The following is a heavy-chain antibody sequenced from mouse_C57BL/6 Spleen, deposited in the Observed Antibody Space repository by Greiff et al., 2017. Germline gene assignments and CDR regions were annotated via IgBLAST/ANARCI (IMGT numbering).Heavy chain of an antibody. V-gene: IGHV1-15*01. J-gene: IGHJ3*01. D-gene: IGHD3-2*02. CDR3: TRAKTAQASWFAY. CDR1: GYTFTDYE. CDR2: IDPETGGT. Sequence: QVQLKQSGAELVRPGASVTLSCKASGYTFTDYEMHWVKQTPVHGLEWIGAIDPETGGTAYNQKFKGKAILTADKSSSTAYMELRSLTSEDSAVYYCTRAKTAQASWFAYWGQGTLVTVSA.